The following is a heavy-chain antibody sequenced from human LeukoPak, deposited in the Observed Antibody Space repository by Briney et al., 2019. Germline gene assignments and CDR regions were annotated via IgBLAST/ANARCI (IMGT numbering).Heavy chain of an antibody. Sequence: PGGSLRLSCAASGLSFRFYALSWVRQAPGKGLEWVSGLNGSADGIDYADSVKGRFTISRDNSKNTLYLQMNSLRVEDTAVYYCAKSRYGSGFLDAGNFDNWGQGTLVTVSS. CDR1: GLSFRFYA. D-gene: IGHD3-10*01. CDR3: AKSRYGSGFLDAGNFDN. CDR2: LNGSADGI. J-gene: IGHJ4*02. V-gene: IGHV3-23*01.